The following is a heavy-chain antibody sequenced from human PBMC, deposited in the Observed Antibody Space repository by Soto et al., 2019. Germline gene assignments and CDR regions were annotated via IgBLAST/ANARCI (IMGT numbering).Heavy chain of an antibody. CDR3: ARSWLDCSSTSCYYYYYMDV. J-gene: IGHJ6*03. D-gene: IGHD2-2*01. Sequence: ASVKVSCKASGGTFSSYTISWVRQAPGQGLEWMGRIIPILGIANYAQKFQGRVTITADKSTSTAYMELSSLRSEDTAVYYCARSWLDCSSTSCYYYYYMDVWGKGTTVTVSS. CDR1: GGTFSSYT. CDR2: IIPILGIA. V-gene: IGHV1-69*02.